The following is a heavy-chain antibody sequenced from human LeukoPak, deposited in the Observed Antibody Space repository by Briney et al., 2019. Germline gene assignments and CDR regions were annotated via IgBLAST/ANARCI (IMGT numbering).Heavy chain of an antibody. CDR3: ARLGSGWPFDY. CDR1: GYSFTSYW. J-gene: IGHJ4*02. CDR2: IYPGDSDT. D-gene: IGHD6-19*01. V-gene: IGHV5-51*01. Sequence: GAALQISCKGAGYSFTSYWIGWVRPLPGKGLEWMGIIYPGDSDTRYSPSFQGQVTISADKSISTAYLQWSSLKASDTAMYYCARLGSGWPFDYWGQGTLVTVSS.